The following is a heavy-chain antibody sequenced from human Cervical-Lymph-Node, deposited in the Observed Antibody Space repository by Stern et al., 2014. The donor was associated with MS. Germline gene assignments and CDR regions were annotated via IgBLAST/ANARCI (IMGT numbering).Heavy chain of an antibody. Sequence: EVQLVQSGGGLVQPGGSLRLSCAASGFTFSSYSMNWVRQAPGKGLEWVSYISSSSSTIYYADSVKGRFTISRDNAKNSLYLQMNSLRDEDTAVYYCARDAPDYGDIPYYFDYWGQGTLVTVSS. V-gene: IGHV3-48*02. CDR3: ARDAPDYGDIPYYFDY. D-gene: IGHD4-17*01. J-gene: IGHJ4*02. CDR1: GFTFSSYS. CDR2: ISSSSSTI.